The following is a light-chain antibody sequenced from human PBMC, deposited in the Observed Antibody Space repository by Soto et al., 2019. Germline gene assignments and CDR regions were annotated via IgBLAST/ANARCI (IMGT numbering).Light chain of an antibody. CDR2: GAS. V-gene: IGKV3-15*01. CDR3: QQYTNWPT. CDR1: QSVGSN. Sequence: EIVMTQSPVILSVSPGERATLSCRASQSVGSNLAWYQQKPGQAPRLLIYGASTRATGIPVRFSGSGSGTEFTLTISSLQFEDFAVYHCQQYTNWPTFGQGTKVEIK. J-gene: IGKJ1*01.